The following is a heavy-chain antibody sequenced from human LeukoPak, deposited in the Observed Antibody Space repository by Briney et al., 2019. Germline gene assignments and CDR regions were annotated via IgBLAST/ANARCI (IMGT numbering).Heavy chain of an antibody. CDR2: IIPILGIA. J-gene: IGHJ3*02. Sequence: GASVKVSCKASGGTFSSYAISWVRQAPGQGLEWMGRIIPILGIANYAQKFQGRVTITADKSTSTAYMELSSLRSEDTAVYYCARVGRGSYSPDAFDIWGQGTMVTVSS. CDR1: GGTFSSYA. D-gene: IGHD1-26*01. CDR3: ARVGRGSYSPDAFDI. V-gene: IGHV1-69*04.